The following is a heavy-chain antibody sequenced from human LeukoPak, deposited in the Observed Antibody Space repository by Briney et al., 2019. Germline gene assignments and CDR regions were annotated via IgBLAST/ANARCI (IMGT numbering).Heavy chain of an antibody. V-gene: IGHV3-30-3*01. D-gene: IGHD6-19*01. Sequence: GGSLRLSCAASGFTFSSYAMHWVRQAPGKGLEWVAVISYDGSNKYYADSVKGRFTISRDNSKNALYLQMNSLRAEDTAVYYCLARYSSGWSFDYWGQGTLVTVSS. CDR2: ISYDGSNK. CDR1: GFTFSSYA. J-gene: IGHJ4*02. CDR3: LARYSSGWSFDY.